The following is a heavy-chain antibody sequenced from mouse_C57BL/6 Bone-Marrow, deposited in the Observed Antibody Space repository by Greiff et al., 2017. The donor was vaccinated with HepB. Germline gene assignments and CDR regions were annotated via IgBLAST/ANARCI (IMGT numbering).Heavy chain of an antibody. CDR1: GYSITSGYY. Sequence: VQLKESGPGLVKPSQSLSLTCSVTGYSITSGYYWNWIRQFPGNKLEWMGYISYDGSNNYNPSLKNRISITRDTSKNQFFLKLNSVTTEDTATYYCARGGYDYPAWFAYWGQGTLVTVSA. J-gene: IGHJ3*01. D-gene: IGHD2-4*01. CDR2: ISYDGSN. CDR3: ARGGYDYPAWFAY. V-gene: IGHV3-6*01.